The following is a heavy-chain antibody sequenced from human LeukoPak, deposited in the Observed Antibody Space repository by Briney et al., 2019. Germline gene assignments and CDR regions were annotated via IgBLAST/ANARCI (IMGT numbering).Heavy chain of an antibody. D-gene: IGHD4-17*01. V-gene: IGHV3-23*01. J-gene: IGHJ4*02. Sequence: GGSLRLPCAASGFTASSNYMSWARLAPGKGLEWVSAISGSEDSTHYADSVKGRFTISRDKSKNTLYLQMNSLRAEDSAVYYCAKDRLRATVTSFDYWGQGTLVTVSS. CDR3: AKDRLRATVTSFDY. CDR2: ISGSEDST. CDR1: GFTASSNY.